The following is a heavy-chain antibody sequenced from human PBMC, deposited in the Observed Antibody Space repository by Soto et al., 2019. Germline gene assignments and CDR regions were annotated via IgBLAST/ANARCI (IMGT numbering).Heavy chain of an antibody. Sequence: QVQLVQSGAEVKKPGSSVKVSCKASGGTFSSYAISCVRQAPGQGLEWMGGIIPIFGTANYAQKFQGRVTITADKSTSTPYMELSSLRSEDTAVYYCARAPGITGDYGQSPLDNWFDPWGQGTLVTVSS. V-gene: IGHV1-69*06. J-gene: IGHJ5*02. CDR2: IIPIFGTA. D-gene: IGHD1-20*01. CDR1: GGTFSSYA. CDR3: ARAPGITGDYGQSPLDNWFDP.